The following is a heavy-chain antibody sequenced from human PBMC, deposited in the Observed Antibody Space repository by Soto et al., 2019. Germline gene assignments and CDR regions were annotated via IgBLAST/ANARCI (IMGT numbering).Heavy chain of an antibody. D-gene: IGHD3-22*01. CDR1: GYSISSGYY. CDR2: IYHSGST. V-gene: IGHV4-38-2*02. CDR3: ARDGEGDSSGYYPYTSRSDY. J-gene: IGHJ4*02. Sequence: PSETLSLTCAVSGYSISSGYYWGWIRQPPGKGLEWTGSIYHSGSTYYNPSLKSRVTISVDTSKNQFSLKLSSVTAADTAVYYCARDGEGDSSGYYPYTSRSDYWGQGTLVTVSS.